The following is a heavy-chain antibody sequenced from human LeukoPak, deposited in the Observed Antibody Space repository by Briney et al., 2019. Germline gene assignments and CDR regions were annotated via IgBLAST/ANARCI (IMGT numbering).Heavy chain of an antibody. V-gene: IGHV1-18*01. CDR1: GYTFTSYG. CDR2: ISAYNGNT. Sequence: TSVKVSCKASGYTFTSYGISWVRQAPGQGLEWMGWISAYNGNTNYAQKLQGRVTMTEDTSTDTAYMELSSLRSEDTAVYYCATAHDYSNFPDYWGQGTLVTVSS. CDR3: ATAHDYSNFPDY. J-gene: IGHJ4*02. D-gene: IGHD4-11*01.